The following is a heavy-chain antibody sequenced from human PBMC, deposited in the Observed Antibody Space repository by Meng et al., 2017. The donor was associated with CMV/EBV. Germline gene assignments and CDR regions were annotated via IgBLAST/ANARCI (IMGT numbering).Heavy chain of an antibody. CDR1: GYTFTGYY. CDR3: ARVQMVYAGAYCGGDCYPRGDAFDI. V-gene: IGHV1-2*02. Sequence: ASVKVSCKASGYTFTGYYMHWVRQAPGRGLEWMGWINPNSGGTNYAQKFQGRVTMTRDTSISTAYMELSRLRSDDTAVYYCARVQMVYAGAYCGGDCYPRGDAFDIWGQGTMVTVSS. D-gene: IGHD2-21*01. CDR2: INPNSGGT. J-gene: IGHJ3*02.